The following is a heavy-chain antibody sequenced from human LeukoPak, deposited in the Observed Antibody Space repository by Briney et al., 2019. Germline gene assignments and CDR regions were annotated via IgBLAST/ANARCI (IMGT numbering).Heavy chain of an antibody. CDR2: ISAYNGNT. D-gene: IGHD1-26*01. CDR1: GYTFTSHG. Sequence: GASVKVSCKPSGYTFTSHGITWVRQAPGQGLEWVGWISAYNGNTKYAQKFQGRVTMTTDASTSTVYMELRSLRSDDTAVYYCARSWRRQEVGATREHYYMDVWGKGTTVTVSS. J-gene: IGHJ6*03. CDR3: ARSWRRQEVGATREHYYMDV. V-gene: IGHV1-18*01.